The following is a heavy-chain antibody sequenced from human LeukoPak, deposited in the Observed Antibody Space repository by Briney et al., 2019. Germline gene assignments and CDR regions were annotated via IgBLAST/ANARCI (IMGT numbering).Heavy chain of an antibody. Sequence: SETLSLTCTVSGGSISNYYWNWIRQPARKGPEWIGRIYTSGSTNFNPSLKSRVTVSVDTSKNQFSLKLSSLTAAGTAVYYCARGDSSGLFDYWGQGTLVTVSS. CDR2: IYTSGST. J-gene: IGHJ4*02. D-gene: IGHD6-19*01. V-gene: IGHV4-4*07. CDR1: GGSISNYY. CDR3: ARGDSSGLFDY.